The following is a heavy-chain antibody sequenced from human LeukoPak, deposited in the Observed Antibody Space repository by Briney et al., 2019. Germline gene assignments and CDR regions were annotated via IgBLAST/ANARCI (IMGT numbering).Heavy chain of an antibody. V-gene: IGHV4-59*01. D-gene: IGHD3-16*01. CDR2: IYYSGST. CDR1: GGSISSYY. J-gene: IGHJ4*02. CDR3: ARDSFSDFDH. Sequence: SETLSLTCTVSGGSISSYYWSWLRQPPGKGLEWIGYIYYSGSTNYNPSLKSRVTISVDTSKNQFSLKLSSVTAADTAVYYCARDSFSDFDHWGQGTLVTVSS.